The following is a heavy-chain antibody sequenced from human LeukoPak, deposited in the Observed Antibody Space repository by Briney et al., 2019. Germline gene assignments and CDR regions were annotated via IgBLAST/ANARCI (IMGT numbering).Heavy chain of an antibody. J-gene: IGHJ6*04. Sequence: GGSLRLSCAASGFTFSSYEMNWVRQAPGKGLEWVSYISSSGSTICYADSVKGRFTISRDDAKNSLYLQMNSLRAEDTAVYYCAELGITMIGGVWGKGTTVTISS. V-gene: IGHV3-48*03. CDR3: AELGITMIGGV. CDR1: GFTFSSYE. CDR2: ISSSGSTI. D-gene: IGHD3-10*02.